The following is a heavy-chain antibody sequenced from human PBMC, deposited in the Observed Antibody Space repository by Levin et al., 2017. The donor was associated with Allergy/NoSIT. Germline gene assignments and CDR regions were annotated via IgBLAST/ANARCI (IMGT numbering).Heavy chain of an antibody. J-gene: IGHJ3*02. D-gene: IGHD3-10*01. CDR2: VSNSET. Sequence: PSETLSLTCTVSGASVNNDIYYWRWIRQPAGKGLEWIGHVSNSETKYNPSLKGRVTISVHTSKNEFSLKLSSVSAADTALYYCASGESYDAFNIWGQGTMVTVSS. V-gene: IGHV4-61*09. CDR3: ASGESYDAFNI. CDR1: GASVNNDIYY.